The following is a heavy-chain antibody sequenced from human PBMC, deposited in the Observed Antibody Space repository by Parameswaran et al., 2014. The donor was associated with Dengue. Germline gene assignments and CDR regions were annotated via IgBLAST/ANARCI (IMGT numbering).Heavy chain of an antibody. V-gene: IGHV4-34*01. Sequence: VRQAPGKGLEWIGEINHSGSTNYNPSLKSRVTISVDTSKNQFSLKLSSVTAADTAVYYCAREVYCSGGSCYPRRYYYYMDVWGKRGPRSPSP. J-gene: IGHJ6*03. D-gene: IGHD2-15*01. CDR2: INHSGST. CDR3: AREVYCSGGSCYPRRYYYYMDV.